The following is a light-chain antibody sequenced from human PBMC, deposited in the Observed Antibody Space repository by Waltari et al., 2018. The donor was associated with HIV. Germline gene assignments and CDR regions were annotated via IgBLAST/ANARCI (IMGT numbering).Light chain of an antibody. V-gene: IGLV3-25*03. Sequence: SYEVTQPPSVSVSPGQTARITCPGAALPTQYAPWYQQKPGQAPVVVIYKDSERPSGIPERFSGSSSGTTVTLTISGVQAEDEADYYCQSADSSGTSVVFGGGTKLTVL. CDR3: QSADSSGTSVV. J-gene: IGLJ2*01. CDR1: ALPTQY. CDR2: KDS.